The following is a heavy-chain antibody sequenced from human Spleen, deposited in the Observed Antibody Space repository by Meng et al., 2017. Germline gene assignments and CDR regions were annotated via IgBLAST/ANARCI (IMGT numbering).Heavy chain of an antibody. CDR1: GGSISSASYY. CDR3: ASFDHIPRRNYFDY. Sequence: QVQLQESGPGLVKPSQTLSLTCTVSGGSISSASYYWSWIRQHPGKGLEWIGYIHHSGSAYYNPSLKSRVSISVDTSKNQFSLNLNSMTAADTAVYYCASFDHIPRRNYFDYWGQGTLVTVSS. CDR2: IHHSGSA. D-gene: IGHD2-21*01. V-gene: IGHV4-30-4*08. J-gene: IGHJ4*02.